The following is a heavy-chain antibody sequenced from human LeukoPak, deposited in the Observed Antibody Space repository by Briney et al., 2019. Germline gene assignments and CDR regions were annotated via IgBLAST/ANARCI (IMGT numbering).Heavy chain of an antibody. CDR1: GFTFSDYY. Sequence: PGGSLRLSCAASGFTFSDYYMSWIRQAPGKGLEWVANIKEDGSDKYYVDSVKGRFTISRDNAKNSLYLQMNSLRAEDTAVYYCARDTGIATAQYWGQGTLVTVFS. J-gene: IGHJ4*02. D-gene: IGHD6-13*01. CDR2: IKEDGSDK. V-gene: IGHV3-7*01. CDR3: ARDTGIATAQY.